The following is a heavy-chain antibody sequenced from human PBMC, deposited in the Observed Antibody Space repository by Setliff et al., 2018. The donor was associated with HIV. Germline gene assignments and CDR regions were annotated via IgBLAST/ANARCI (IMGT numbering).Heavy chain of an antibody. J-gene: IGHJ5*02. CDR1: GGPLTDHY. CDR2: VHHTGYL. D-gene: IGHD3-22*01. Sequence: LSLTCAVHGGPLTDHYWNWIRQSPGKGLEWIAEVHHTGYLNYNPSLKSRVTISRDPSKNQFSLKLTSVTAADTAMYYCASRIYYYDESRVLREEGFVPWGQGTLVTVSS. CDR3: ASRIYYYDESRVLREEGFVP. V-gene: IGHV4-34*01.